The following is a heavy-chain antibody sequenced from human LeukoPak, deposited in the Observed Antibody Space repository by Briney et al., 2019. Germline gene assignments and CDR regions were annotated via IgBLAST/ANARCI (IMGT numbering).Heavy chain of an antibody. CDR2: ISSDGSKN. CDR3: VKGLVQTTMSYSVDY. D-gene: IGHD1-1*01. Sequence: GRSLRLSCAASGFTFSSYAMHWVRQTPGKGLEWVALISSDGSKNIYADPVKGRFTVSRDNSKNTLYLQMNSLRAEDTAVYYCVKGLVQTTMSYSVDYWGQGALVTVSS. J-gene: IGHJ4*02. V-gene: IGHV3-30*04. CDR1: GFTFSSYA.